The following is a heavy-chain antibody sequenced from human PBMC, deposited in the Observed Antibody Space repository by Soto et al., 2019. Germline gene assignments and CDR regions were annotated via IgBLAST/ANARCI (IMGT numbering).Heavy chain of an antibody. CDR2: IWHDGSTT. J-gene: IGHJ6*02. Sequence: QEQLVESGGGVVQPGRSLRLSCAASGFSLSSYAMHWVRQAPGKGLEWVALIWHDGSTTSYADSVKGRFTISRDNSKNTHYLQMNNLRAEDTAVYYCARDVETTKANYYYYGMDVWGRGTPVTVSS. D-gene: IGHD5-18*01. CDR3: ARDVETTKANYYYYGMDV. V-gene: IGHV3-33*01. CDR1: GFSLSSYA.